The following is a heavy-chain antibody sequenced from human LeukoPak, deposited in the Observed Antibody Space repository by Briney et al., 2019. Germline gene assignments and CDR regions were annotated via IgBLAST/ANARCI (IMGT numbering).Heavy chain of an antibody. CDR2: ITASGSNS. D-gene: IGHD3-16*02. CDR3: ASGYRSGPICA. V-gene: IGHV3-48*01. CDR1: GFSFSIYG. Sequence: GGSLRLSCAASGFSFSIYGISWVRQAPGKGLEWVSYITASGSNSYHADSVRGRFSISRDNSKNSLYLQMNSLRAEETAMYFCASGYRSGPICAWGQGTLVTVSS. J-gene: IGHJ4*02.